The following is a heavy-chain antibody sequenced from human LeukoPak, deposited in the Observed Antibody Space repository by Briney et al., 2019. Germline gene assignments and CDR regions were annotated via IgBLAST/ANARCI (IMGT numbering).Heavy chain of an antibody. CDR2: ISGSGGST. D-gene: IGHD3-16*01. J-gene: IGHJ4*02. CDR1: GFTFSSYA. CDR3: ARDSARGGAMSEGY. Sequence: GGSLRLSCAASGFTFSSYAMSWVRQAPGKGLEWVSAISGSGGSTYYADSVKGRFTISRDNSKNTLYLQMNSLRAEDTAVYYCARDSARGGAMSEGYWGQGTLVTVSS. V-gene: IGHV3-23*01.